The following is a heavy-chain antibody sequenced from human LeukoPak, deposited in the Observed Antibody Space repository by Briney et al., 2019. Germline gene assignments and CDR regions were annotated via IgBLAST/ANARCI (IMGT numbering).Heavy chain of an antibody. CDR2: IYYTGT. CDR1: GGSVSDYY. D-gene: IGHD7-27*01. Sequence: SETLSLTCTVSGGSVSDYYWSWIRQSPGKGLEWIGYIYYTGTSYNPSLKSRVTISADTPKNQFSLNLSSVTAADTAVYYCASRKLGNDYWGQGTLVTVSS. J-gene: IGHJ4*02. CDR3: ASRKLGNDY. V-gene: IGHV4-59*02.